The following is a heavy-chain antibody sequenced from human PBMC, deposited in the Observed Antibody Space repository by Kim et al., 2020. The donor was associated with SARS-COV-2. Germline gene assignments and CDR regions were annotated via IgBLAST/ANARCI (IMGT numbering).Heavy chain of an antibody. CDR2: INHSGST. V-gene: IGHV4-34*01. J-gene: IGHJ4*02. CDR3: ARVYYDILTGYYSDWYFDY. CDR1: GGSFSGYY. D-gene: IGHD3-9*01. Sequence: SETPSLTCAVYGGSFSGYYWSWIRQPPGKGLEWIGEINHSGSTNYNPSLKSRVTISVDTSKNQFSLKLSSVTAADTAVYYCARVYYDILTGYYSDWYFDYWGQGTLVTVSS.